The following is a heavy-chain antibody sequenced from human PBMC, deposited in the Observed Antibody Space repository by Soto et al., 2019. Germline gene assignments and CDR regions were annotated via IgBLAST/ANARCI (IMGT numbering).Heavy chain of an antibody. D-gene: IGHD3-10*01. Sequence: EVQLLESGGGLVQPGGSLRLSCAASGFIFSTYAMNWVRQAPGKGLEWVSGISAGRATYYAESVKGRFTVSRDNSQNTVFLQMNSLGGEDTAVYYCSSFGSGVPGTIDYWGQGTPVTVSS. V-gene: IGHV3-23*01. CDR3: SSFGSGVPGTIDY. CDR1: GFIFSTYA. J-gene: IGHJ4*02. CDR2: ISAGRAT.